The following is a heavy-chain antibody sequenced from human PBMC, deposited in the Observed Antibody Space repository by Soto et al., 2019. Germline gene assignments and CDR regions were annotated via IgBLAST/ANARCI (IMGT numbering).Heavy chain of an antibody. V-gene: IGHV3-21*01. CDR2: ISSSSSYI. J-gene: IGHJ6*02. CDR3: AREPYYYDSSGYNSGFPYYYGMDV. Sequence: GGSLRLSCAASGFTFSSYSMNWVRQAPGKGLEWVSSISSSSSYIYYADSVKGRFTISRDNAKNSLYLQMNSLRAEDTAVYYCAREPYYYDSSGYNSGFPYYYGMDVWGQGTTVTVSS. D-gene: IGHD3-22*01. CDR1: GFTFSSYS.